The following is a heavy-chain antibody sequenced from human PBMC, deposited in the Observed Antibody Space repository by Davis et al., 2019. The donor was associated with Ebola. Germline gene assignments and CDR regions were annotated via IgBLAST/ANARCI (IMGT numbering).Heavy chain of an antibody. D-gene: IGHD5-24*01. V-gene: IGHV4-34*01. CDR1: GGSFSGYY. Sequence: ESLKISCAVYGGSFSGYYWSWIRQPPGKGLEWIGEINHSGSTNYNPSLKSRVTISVDTSKNQFSLKLRSVTAADTAVYYCAREMATTNDAFDIWGQGTMVTVSS. CDR2: INHSGST. CDR3: AREMATTNDAFDI. J-gene: IGHJ3*02.